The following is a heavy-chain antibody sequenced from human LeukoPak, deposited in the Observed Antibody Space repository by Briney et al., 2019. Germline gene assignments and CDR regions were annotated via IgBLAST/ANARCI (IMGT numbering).Heavy chain of an antibody. Sequence: SETLSLTCTVSGYSISSGYYWGWIRRPPRKGLEWIGSIYHSGGTYYNPSLKSRVTISVHTSKNQFSLKLSSVTAADTAVYYCARAGITGTTGDYWGQGTLVTVSS. D-gene: IGHD1-7*01. CDR3: ARAGITGTTGDY. V-gene: IGHV4-38-2*02. CDR2: IYHSGGT. CDR1: GYSISSGYY. J-gene: IGHJ4*02.